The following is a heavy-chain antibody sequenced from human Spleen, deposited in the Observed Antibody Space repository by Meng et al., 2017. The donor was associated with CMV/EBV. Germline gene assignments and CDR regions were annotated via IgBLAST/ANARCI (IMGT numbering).Heavy chain of an antibody. V-gene: IGHV3-21*01. CDR1: GFSFSTYS. CDR2: ISSTSNYI. CDR3: STASRISWPNGPYYYGMDV. Sequence: GESLKISCAASGFSFSTYSLNWVRQAPGKGLEWVSSISSTSNYIYYAASVEGRFSISRDNAKNSVHLQMNSLRADDSAVYYCSTASRISWPNGPYYYGMDVWGQGTTVTVSS. J-gene: IGHJ6*02. D-gene: IGHD2-8*01.